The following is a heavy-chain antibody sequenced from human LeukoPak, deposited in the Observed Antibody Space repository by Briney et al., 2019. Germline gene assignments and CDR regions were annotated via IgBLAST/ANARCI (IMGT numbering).Heavy chain of an antibody. Sequence: ASVRVSCKAAGYSFTSYDMHWVRQAPGQRLEWMGWINAGNGNTKYSQKFQGRVTITRDTSASTAYMELSSLRSEDTAVYYCARDGYYYGMDVWGQGTTVTVSS. CDR2: INAGNGNT. J-gene: IGHJ6*02. CDR1: GYSFTSYD. V-gene: IGHV1-3*01. CDR3: ARDGYYYGMDV.